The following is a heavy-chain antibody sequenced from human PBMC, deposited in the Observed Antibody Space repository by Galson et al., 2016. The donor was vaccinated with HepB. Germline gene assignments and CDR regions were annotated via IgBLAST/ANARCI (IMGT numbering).Heavy chain of an antibody. CDR3: AKSNHDYTYYPANWFDS. CDR1: GYSFKHYW. CDR2: IYPGDSDT. J-gene: IGHJ5*01. V-gene: IGHV5-51*01. Sequence: QSGAEVKKPGESLKISCKSSGYSFKHYWIGWVRQMPGKGLEWMGSIYPGDSDTRYSPSFQGQVTISADKSITTTYLQWSSLKASDTAMYYCAKSNHDYTYYPANWFDSWGQGTLVTVSS. D-gene: IGHD4-11*01.